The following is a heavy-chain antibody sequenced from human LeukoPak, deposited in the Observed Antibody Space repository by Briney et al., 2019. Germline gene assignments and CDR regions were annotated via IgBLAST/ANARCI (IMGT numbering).Heavy chain of an antibody. V-gene: IGHV3-23*01. D-gene: IGHD3-22*01. Sequence: GGSLRLSCAASGFTFNNYVMSWVRQAPGKGLEWVSGIDYSGGATNYADSVQGRFTVSRDNSKNTLYLQMNNLRAEDTATYYCAKGSYYDSSGSFYFDYWGQGTLVTVSS. CDR1: GFTFNNYV. CDR2: IDYSGGAT. CDR3: AKGSYYDSSGSFYFDY. J-gene: IGHJ4*02.